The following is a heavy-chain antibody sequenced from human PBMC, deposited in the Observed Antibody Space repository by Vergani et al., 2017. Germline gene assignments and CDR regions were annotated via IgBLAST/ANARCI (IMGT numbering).Heavy chain of an antibody. CDR2: IYPGDSDT. CDR3: ARRSQSLYYDSSGDAFDI. D-gene: IGHD3-22*01. CDR1: GYSFTSYW. Sequence: EVQLVQSGAEVKTPGESLKISCKGSGYSFTSYWIGWVRQMPGKGLEWMGIIYPGDSDTRYSPSFQGQVTISADKSISTAYLQWSSLKASDTAMYYCARRSQSLYYDSSGDAFDIWGQGTMVTVSS. J-gene: IGHJ3*02. V-gene: IGHV5-51*01.